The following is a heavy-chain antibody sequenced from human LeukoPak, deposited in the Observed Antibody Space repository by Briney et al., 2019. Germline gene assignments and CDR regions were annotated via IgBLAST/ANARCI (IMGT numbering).Heavy chain of an antibody. CDR2: IKQDGSEK. CDR3: ARVRITMVRGFSAGRKEFDY. Sequence: GGSLRLSCAASGFTFSSYSMNWVRQAPGKGLEWVANIKQDGSEKYYVDSVKGRFTISRDNAKNSLYLQMNSLRAEDTAVYYCARVRITMVRGFSAGRKEFDYWGQGTLVTVSS. D-gene: IGHD3-10*01. J-gene: IGHJ4*02. CDR1: GFTFSSYS. V-gene: IGHV3-7*01.